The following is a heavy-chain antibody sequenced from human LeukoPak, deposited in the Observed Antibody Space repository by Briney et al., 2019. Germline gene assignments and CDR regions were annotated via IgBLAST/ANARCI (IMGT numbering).Heavy chain of an antibody. CDR3: ARHRYCNSSSCYAFDY. J-gene: IGHJ4*02. Sequence: LRLSCAASGFTFSSYGMHWVRQPPGKGLEWIGSINYSGNTLYNPSLKSRVTISVDTSKNQFSLKLSSVTAADAAVYYCARHRYCNSSSCYAFDYWGQGTLVTVSS. CDR1: GFTFSSYG. D-gene: IGHD2-2*01. CDR2: INYSGNT. V-gene: IGHV4-39*01.